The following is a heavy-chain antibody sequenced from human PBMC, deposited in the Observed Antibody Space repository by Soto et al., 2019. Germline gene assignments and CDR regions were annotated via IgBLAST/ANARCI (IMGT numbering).Heavy chain of an antibody. CDR3: AKDRGSGYYGPIDY. D-gene: IGHD3-22*01. V-gene: IGHV3-30*18. J-gene: IGHJ4*02. Sequence: GGSLRLSCAASAFTFNTYGMHWVRQAPGKGLEWLALISYEDNEYYADFVKGRFTISRDNSKDTLYLQMNSLRTEDTAVYYCAKDRGSGYYGPIDYWGQGTLVTVSS. CDR1: AFTFNTYG. CDR2: ISYEDNE.